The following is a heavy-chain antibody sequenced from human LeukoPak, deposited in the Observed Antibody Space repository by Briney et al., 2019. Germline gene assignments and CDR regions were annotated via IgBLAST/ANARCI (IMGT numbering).Heavy chain of an antibody. V-gene: IGHV3-23*01. CDR1: GFTFSSYA. CDR3: AKPEGWLQLGGAFDI. J-gene: IGHJ3*02. Sequence: GGSLRLSCAASGFTFSSYAMSWVRQAPGKGLEWVSHISGSGGSTYYADSVKGRFTISRDNSKNTLYLQMNTLRTEDTAVYYCAKPEGWLQLGGAFDIWGQGTMVTVSS. CDR2: ISGSGGST. D-gene: IGHD5-24*01.